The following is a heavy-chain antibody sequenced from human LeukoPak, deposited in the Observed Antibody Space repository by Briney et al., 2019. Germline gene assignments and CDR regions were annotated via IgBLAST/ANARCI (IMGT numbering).Heavy chain of an antibody. CDR1: EFNFGNYW. CDR2: INRDGSVK. CDR3: ARDLSPADSGHYLDAFDI. D-gene: IGHD3-22*01. Sequence: GGSLRLSCVGSEFNFGNYWMTWVRQAPGKGLEWVANINRDGSVKNYVDSVKGRFTISRDKAKSSLFLQANSLRAEDTAVYYCARDLSPADSGHYLDAFDIWGQGTMVTVSS. V-gene: IGHV3-7*01. J-gene: IGHJ3*02.